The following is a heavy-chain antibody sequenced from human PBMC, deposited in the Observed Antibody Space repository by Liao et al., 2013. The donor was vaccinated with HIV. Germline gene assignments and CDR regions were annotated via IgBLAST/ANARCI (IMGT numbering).Heavy chain of an antibody. V-gene: IGHV4-4*07. Sequence: QLQLQESGPGLVKPSQTLSLTCTVSGDSISSYNWNWIRQPRREGTGVDWACLCQVGAPFTIPSLKSRVTMSVDTSKNQFSLNLNSVIAADTAIYYCARGGVFIDYWGQGTLVTVSS. CDR3: ARGGVFIDY. J-gene: IGHJ4*02. CDR1: GDSISSYN. D-gene: IGHD3-10*01. CDR2: LCQVGAP.